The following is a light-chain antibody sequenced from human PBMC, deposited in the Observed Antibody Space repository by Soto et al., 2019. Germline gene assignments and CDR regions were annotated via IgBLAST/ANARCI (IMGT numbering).Light chain of an antibody. J-gene: IGKJ1*01. V-gene: IGKV1-27*01. CDR3: QNHNNAPWT. CDR2: AAS. Sequence: DIQMTQSPSSLSASVGDRVTITCRASQGIGNYLAWYQQKSGKVPKLLIYAASTLQSGVPSRFSGSRSGTDFTLTISSLQPEDVATYYCQNHNNAPWTFGQGTKVDNK. CDR1: QGIGNY.